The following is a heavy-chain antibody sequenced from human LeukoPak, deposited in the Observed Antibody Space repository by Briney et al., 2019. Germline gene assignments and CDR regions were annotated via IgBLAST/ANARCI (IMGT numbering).Heavy chain of an antibody. Sequence: GGSLRLSCAASGFTFSSYSMTWVRQAPGKGLEWVSSISSSSSYIYYADSVKGRFTISRDNAKDSLYLQMNSLRAEDTAVYYCASDDSSGYQFDYWGQGTLVTVSS. J-gene: IGHJ4*02. D-gene: IGHD3-22*01. CDR2: ISSSSSYI. CDR1: GFTFSSYS. CDR3: ASDDSSGYQFDY. V-gene: IGHV3-21*01.